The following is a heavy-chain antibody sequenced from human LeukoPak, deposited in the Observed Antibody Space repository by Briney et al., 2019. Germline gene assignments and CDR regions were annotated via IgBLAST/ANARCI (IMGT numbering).Heavy chain of an antibody. CDR3: AKDFSVYYYDSRVSDY. Sequence: GGSLRLSCAASGFTLSSYSMNWVRQAPGKGLEWVAFIRFDGSNKYYADSVKGRFTISGDNSKNTLYLQMNSLRAEDTAVYYCAKDFSVYYYDSRVSDYWGQGTLVTVSS. CDR1: GFTLSSYS. D-gene: IGHD3-22*01. J-gene: IGHJ4*02. V-gene: IGHV3-30*02. CDR2: IRFDGSNK.